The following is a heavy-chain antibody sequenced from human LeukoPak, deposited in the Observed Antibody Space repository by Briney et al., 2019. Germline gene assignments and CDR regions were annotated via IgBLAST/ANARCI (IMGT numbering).Heavy chain of an antibody. V-gene: IGHV1-2*02. CDR3: ARDRNYYDSSGYYLLVY. D-gene: IGHD3-22*01. J-gene: IGHJ4*02. CDR2: INPNSGGT. CDR1: GYTFTGYY. Sequence: GASVKVSCTASGYTFTGYYMHWVRQAPGQGLEWMGWINPNSGGTNYAQKFQGRVTMTRDTSISTAYMELSRLRSDDTAVYYCARDRNYYDSSGYYLLVYWGQGTLVTVSS.